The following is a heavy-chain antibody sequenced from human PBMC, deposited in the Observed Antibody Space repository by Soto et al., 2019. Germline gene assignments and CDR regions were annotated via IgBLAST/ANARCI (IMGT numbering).Heavy chain of an antibody. CDR2: IYHSGAT. J-gene: IGHJ4*02. V-gene: IGHV4-30-2*01. CDR1: GDSISRDGYS. Sequence: QLQLQESGSGLVKASQTLVLTCTVSGDSISRDGYSWSWIRQPPGKGLEWIRFIYHSGATYYNPSRKSLVTTAVDKAKSESCLRLASVTAAAAAVYYCAREMSCYSGSWDQGTLLTVAS. CDR3: AREMSCYSGS.